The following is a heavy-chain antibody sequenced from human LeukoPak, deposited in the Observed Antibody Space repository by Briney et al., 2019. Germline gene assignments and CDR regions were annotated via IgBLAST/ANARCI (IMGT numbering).Heavy chain of an antibody. CDR2: IYYSAST. Sequence: SETLSLTCTVSGGSISSYYWSWIRQPPGKGLEWIGYIYYSASTTYTPSLKSRVTISVDTSKNQFSLKPSSVTAADTAVYYCARGGIAAAAEYYFDYWGQGTLVTVSS. CDR3: ARGGIAAAAEYYFDY. D-gene: IGHD6-13*01. CDR1: GGSISSYY. J-gene: IGHJ4*02. V-gene: IGHV4-59*01.